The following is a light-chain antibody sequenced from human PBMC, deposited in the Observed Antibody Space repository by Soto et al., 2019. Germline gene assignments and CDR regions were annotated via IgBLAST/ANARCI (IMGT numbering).Light chain of an antibody. CDR3: SSHINIGTLQV. CDR2: EAN. V-gene: IGLV2-14*01. CDR1: SSDVGVYNY. J-gene: IGLJ1*01. Sequence: QSALTQPASVSGSPGHSITISFTGTSSDVGVYNYVSLYQLHPGKTPKLMIYEANIRTSGVSNRFSGSKSGNTASLTISGLQAEDEADHCCSSHINIGTLQVFGPGTKVNVL.